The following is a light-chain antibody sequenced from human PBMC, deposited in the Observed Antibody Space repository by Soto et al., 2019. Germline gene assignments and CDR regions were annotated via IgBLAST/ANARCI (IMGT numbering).Light chain of an antibody. V-gene: IGKV1-8*01. CDR1: QGISSY. Sequence: AIRMTQSPSSLSASTGDRVTITCRASQGISSYLAWYQQKPGKAPKLLIYAASTLQSGVPSRFSGSGSGTDFTLTISCLQSEDFETDYCQQYYSYPPGTFGQGTKVEIK. CDR3: QQYYSYPPGT. J-gene: IGKJ1*01. CDR2: AAS.